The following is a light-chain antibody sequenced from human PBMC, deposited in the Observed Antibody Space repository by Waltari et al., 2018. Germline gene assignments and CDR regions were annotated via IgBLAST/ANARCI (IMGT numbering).Light chain of an antibody. CDR1: ESVLYSSNNKNH. CDR2: WAS. J-gene: IGKJ4*01. CDR3: QQYYNTPLT. Sequence: DIVMTQSPESLAVSLGERATINCKTCESVLYSSNNKNHLAWYQQKPGQPPKLLLYWASTRKSGVPERFSGSGSETDFTLTVTSLQAEDVAVYYCQQYYNTPLTFGGGTKVEIK. V-gene: IGKV4-1*01.